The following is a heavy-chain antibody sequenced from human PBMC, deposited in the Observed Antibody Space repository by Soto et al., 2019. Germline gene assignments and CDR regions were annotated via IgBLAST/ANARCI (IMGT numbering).Heavy chain of an antibody. J-gene: IGHJ6*01. CDR2: ISGTATDI. CDR1: GFTFNRYS. Sequence: PGWSLILSCAASGFTFNRYSINWVRQAPGKGLEWVSSISGTATDIYYADSVQGRFTISRDNAKNSLYLQMNSLRVEDTAVYYCVRDHFLGVVYQDYRMEFWGQGPTVTVSS. D-gene: IGHD3-3*01. CDR3: VRDHFLGVVYQDYRMEF. V-gene: IGHV3-21*01.